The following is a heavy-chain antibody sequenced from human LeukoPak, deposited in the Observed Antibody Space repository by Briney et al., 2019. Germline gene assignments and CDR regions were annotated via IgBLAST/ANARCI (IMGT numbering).Heavy chain of an antibody. CDR3: ARGLRGYSYGYRGEYYFDY. D-gene: IGHD5-18*01. CDR1: GGSISSYY. Sequence: SETLSLTCTVSGGSISSYYWSWIRQPAGKGLEWIGRIYTSGSTNYNPSLKSRVTMSVDTSKNQFSLKLSSVTAADTAVYYCARGLRGYSYGYRGEYYFDYWGQGTLVTVSS. V-gene: IGHV4-4*07. CDR2: IYTSGST. J-gene: IGHJ4*02.